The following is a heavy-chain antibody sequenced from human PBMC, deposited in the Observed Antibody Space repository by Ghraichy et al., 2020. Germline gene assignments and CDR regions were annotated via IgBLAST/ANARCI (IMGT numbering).Heavy chain of an antibody. J-gene: IGHJ4*02. CDR3: ARDEDPYSGSYPSAY. CDR1: GYTFTSYG. Sequence: ASVKVSCKASGYTFTSYGINWVRQAPGQGLEWMGWISAYNGDTNFAQRFQDRVTMTTETSTSTAYMELGSLRSDDTAVYYCARDEDPYSGSYPSAYWGQGTLVTVSS. V-gene: IGHV1-18*01. CDR2: ISAYNGDT. D-gene: IGHD1-26*01.